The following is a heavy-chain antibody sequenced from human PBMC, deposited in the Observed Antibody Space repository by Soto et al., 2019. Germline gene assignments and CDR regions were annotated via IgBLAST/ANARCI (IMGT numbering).Heavy chain of an antibody. CDR2: IYTDDNI. CDR3: APELIAKYGMAV. J-gene: IGHJ6*02. V-gene: IGHV3-53*01. D-gene: IGHD2-21*01. CDR1: GFTVSGNY. Sequence: EVQLVESGGGLVQPGGSLRLSCAASGFTVSGNYVTWVRQAPGKGLEWVSVIYTDDNIYYADSVTGRFTISRDNSKNTFYLQMNRLRVEDTAVYYCAPELIAKYGMAVWGQGTTVTVSS.